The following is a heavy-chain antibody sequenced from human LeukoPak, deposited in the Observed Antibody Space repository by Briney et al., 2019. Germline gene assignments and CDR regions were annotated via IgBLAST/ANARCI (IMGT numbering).Heavy chain of an antibody. CDR1: EFTFSSYN. Sequence: GGSLRLSCAASEFTFSSYNLNWVRQAPGKGLEWVSSISSSSSIVYYADSVKGRFTISRDNAKNSLYLQMNSLRAEDTAVYYCARDRDRSFDLWGRGTLVTVSS. V-gene: IGHV3-48*01. CDR2: ISSSSSIV. CDR3: ARDRDRSFDL. J-gene: IGHJ2*01.